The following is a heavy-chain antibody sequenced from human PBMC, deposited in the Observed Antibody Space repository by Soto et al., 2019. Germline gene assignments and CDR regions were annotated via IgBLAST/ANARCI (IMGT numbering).Heavy chain of an antibody. J-gene: IGHJ4*02. Sequence: GGSLRLSCTASGFTFGDYAMSWFRQAPGKGLEWVGFIRSKAYGGTTEYAASVKGRFTISRDDSKSIAYLQMNSLKTEDTAVYYCTRDEGIVVVVAAIPFDYWGQGTLVTVSS. V-gene: IGHV3-49*03. CDR3: TRDEGIVVVVAAIPFDY. CDR2: IRSKAYGGTT. D-gene: IGHD2-15*01. CDR1: GFTFGDYA.